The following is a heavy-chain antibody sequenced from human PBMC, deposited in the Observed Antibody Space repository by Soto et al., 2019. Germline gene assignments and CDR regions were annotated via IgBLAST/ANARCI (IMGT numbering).Heavy chain of an antibody. D-gene: IGHD3-10*01. CDR1: GYTFTSYG. CDR3: SRVDPGETSPFDH. J-gene: IGHJ4*02. V-gene: IGHV1-18*01. CDR2: INPFDGSR. Sequence: PSVKVSCKASGYTFTSYGISWVRQAPGQGLEWMGWINPFDGSRMFAQSFQGRVTMTRDTSTSTVYMEVSSLRSEDTAVYYCSRVDPGETSPFDHWGQGTLVTVSS.